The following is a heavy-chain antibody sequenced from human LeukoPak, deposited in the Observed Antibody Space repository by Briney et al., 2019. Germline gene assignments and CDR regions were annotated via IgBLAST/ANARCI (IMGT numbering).Heavy chain of an antibody. CDR1: GGTFSSYA. D-gene: IGHD3-22*01. CDR2: IIPIFGTA. Sequence: SVKVSCKASGGTFSSYAISWVRQAPGQGLEWMGGIIPIFGTANYAQKFQGRVTITADESTSTAYMELSSLRAEDTAVNYCAKSGIYYYDSSGWPDYWGQGTLVTVSS. CDR3: AKSGIYYYDSSGWPDY. V-gene: IGHV1-69*13. J-gene: IGHJ4*02.